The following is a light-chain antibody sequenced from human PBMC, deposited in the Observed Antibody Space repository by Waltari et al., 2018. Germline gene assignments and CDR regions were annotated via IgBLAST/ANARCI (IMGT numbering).Light chain of an antibody. J-gene: IGLJ3*02. V-gene: IGLV2-11*01. CDR1: STDVGGSTC. CDR2: DVS. Sequence: QSALTQPRSVSGSPGQSVTISCTGNSTDVGGSTCVSWYQQHPGKAPKLMIYDVSKRPSGVPDRFSGSKSGNTASLTISGLQADDEADYYCCSYAASSTMFGGGTKVTVL. CDR3: CSYAASSTM.